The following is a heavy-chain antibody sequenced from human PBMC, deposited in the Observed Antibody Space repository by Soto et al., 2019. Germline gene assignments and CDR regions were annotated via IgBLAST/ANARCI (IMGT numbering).Heavy chain of an antibody. V-gene: IGHV4-30-4*01. CDR3: ARDLRVDNYYYYGMDV. Sequence: QVQLQESGPGLVKPSQTLSLTCTVSGGSISSGDYYWSWIRQPPGKGLEWIGYIYYSGSTYYNLSLKSPVTIPVDTSKHQFSLKLSSVPAADTAVYYCARDLRVDNYYYYGMDVWGQGTTVTVSS. CDR2: IYYSGST. D-gene: IGHD3-16*01. CDR1: GGSISSGDYY. J-gene: IGHJ6*02.